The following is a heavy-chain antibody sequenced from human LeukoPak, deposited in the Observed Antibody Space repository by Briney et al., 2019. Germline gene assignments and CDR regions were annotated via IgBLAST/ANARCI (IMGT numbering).Heavy chain of an antibody. D-gene: IGHD6-6*01. CDR3: ARNIPARPQDY. CDR1: GGSISSGNYY. Sequence: SQTLSLTCTVSGGSISSGNYYWSWIRQPAGKGLEWIGRIYTSGSTNYNPSLKSRVTISVDTSKNQSSLKLSSVTAADTAVYYCARNIPARPQDYWGQGTLVTVSS. CDR2: IYTSGST. J-gene: IGHJ4*02. V-gene: IGHV4-61*02.